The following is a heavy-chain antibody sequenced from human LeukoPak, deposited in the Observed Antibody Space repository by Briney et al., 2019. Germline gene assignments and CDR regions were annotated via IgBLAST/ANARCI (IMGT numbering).Heavy chain of an antibody. CDR2: ISYDGSNK. CDR1: GGSFSGYY. D-gene: IGHD2-2*01. V-gene: IGHV3-30-3*01. CDR3: ARDHPYCSSTSCYRWRNYYYYGMDV. J-gene: IGHJ6*02. Sequence: LSLTCAVYGGSFSGYYWSWIRQPPGKGLEWVAVISYDGSNKYYADSVKGRFTISRDNSKNTLYLQMNSLRAEDTAVYYCARDHPYCSSTSCYRWRNYYYYGMDVWGQGTTVTVSS.